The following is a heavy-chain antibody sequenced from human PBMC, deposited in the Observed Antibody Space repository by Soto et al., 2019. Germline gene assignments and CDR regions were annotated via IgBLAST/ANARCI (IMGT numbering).Heavy chain of an antibody. Sequence: SETLSLTCTVSGDAIYIGGYYWTWIRQHPGKGLEWIGYIYHTGKTYYNPSLESRVTMSVDTSKNQFSLQLASVTAADTAVYYCAGDGSSTANWIDPWGQGTLVTVSS. D-gene: IGHD2-2*01. J-gene: IGHJ5*02. CDR1: GDAIYIGGYY. CDR3: AGDGSSTANWIDP. CDR2: IYHTGKT. V-gene: IGHV4-31*03.